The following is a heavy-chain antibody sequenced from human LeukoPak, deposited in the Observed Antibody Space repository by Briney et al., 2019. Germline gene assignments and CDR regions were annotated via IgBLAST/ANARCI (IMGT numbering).Heavy chain of an antibody. CDR3: ARSPKSNFDLLTGYYVDY. Sequence: GESLKISCKGSGYSFTSYWIGWVRQMPGKGLQWMGIIYPSDSHTIYSPPFPGQVTISADKSTNTAYLQWSSLKASDTAIYYCARSPKSNFDLLTGYYVDYWGQGTLVTVSS. J-gene: IGHJ4*02. CDR1: GYSFTSYW. V-gene: IGHV5-51*01. CDR2: IYPSDSHT. D-gene: IGHD3-9*01.